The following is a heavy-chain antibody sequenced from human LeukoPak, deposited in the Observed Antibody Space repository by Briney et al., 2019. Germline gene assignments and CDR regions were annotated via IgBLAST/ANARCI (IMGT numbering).Heavy chain of an antibody. Sequence: GGSLRLSCAASGFTFSSYSMSLVRQAPGKGLEWVSYISSSSSTIYYADSVKGRFTISRDNAKNSLYLQMNSLRAEDTAVYYCARDCSGGSCSNFDYWGQGTLVTVSS. V-gene: IGHV3-48*01. J-gene: IGHJ4*02. CDR2: ISSSSSTI. CDR1: GFTFSSYS. CDR3: ARDCSGGSCSNFDY. D-gene: IGHD2-15*01.